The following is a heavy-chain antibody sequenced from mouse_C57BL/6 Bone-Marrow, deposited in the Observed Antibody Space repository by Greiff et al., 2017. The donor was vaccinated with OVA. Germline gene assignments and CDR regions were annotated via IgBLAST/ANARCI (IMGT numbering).Heavy chain of an antibody. CDR2: IYPGSGNT. J-gene: IGHJ1*03. CDR1: GYTFTDYY. V-gene: IGHV1-76*01. CDR3: ARDYYYGSSWGYFDV. D-gene: IGHD1-1*01. Sequence: QVQLQQSGAELVRPGASVKLSCKASGYTFTDYYINWVKQRPGQGLEWIARIYPGSGNTYYNEKFKGKATLTAEKSSSTAYMQLSSLTSEDSAVYFCARDYYYGSSWGYFDVWGTGTTVTVSS.